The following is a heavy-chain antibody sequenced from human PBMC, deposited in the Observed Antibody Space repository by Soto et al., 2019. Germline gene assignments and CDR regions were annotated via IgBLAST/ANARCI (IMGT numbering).Heavy chain of an antibody. Sequence: SETLSLTCDVYGGSFSGYIWTWIRQTPGKGLQWIGQINHSGSANYNPSLRSRVTISVHTSNSQYSLELSSVTAADTAVYYCARGLISGSHYSGGWYYFDSWGQGTQVTVSS. CDR1: GGSFSGYI. V-gene: IGHV4-34*01. CDR2: INHSGSA. J-gene: IGHJ4*02. D-gene: IGHD1-26*01. CDR3: ARGLISGSHYSGGWYYFDS.